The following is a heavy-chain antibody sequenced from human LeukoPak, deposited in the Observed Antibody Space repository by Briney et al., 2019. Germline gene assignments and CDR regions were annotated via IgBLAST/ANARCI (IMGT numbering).Heavy chain of an antibody. CDR2: IYYTEST. J-gene: IGHJ4*02. D-gene: IGHD1-26*01. CDR1: GGSISNHY. Sequence: SETLSLTCTVSGGSISNHYWNWIRQPPGKGLEWIGYIYYTESTSYNPSLKSRVTISVDTSRSQFSLKLTSVTAADTAVYYCASGGSFFENWGQGTLVTVSS. CDR3: ASGGSFFEN. V-gene: IGHV4-59*11.